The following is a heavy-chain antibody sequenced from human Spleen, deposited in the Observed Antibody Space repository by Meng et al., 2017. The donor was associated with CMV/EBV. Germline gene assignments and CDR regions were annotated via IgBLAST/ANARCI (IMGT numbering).Heavy chain of an antibody. CDR3: AIDPGYQLLYTYFDY. Sequence: GGSLRLSCAASGFTFDDYAMHWVRQAPGKGLEWVSGISWNSGSIGYADSVKGRFTISRDNAKNSLYLQMNSLRAEDTAVYYCAIDPGYQLLYTYFDYWGQGTLVTVSS. D-gene: IGHD2-2*02. J-gene: IGHJ4*02. CDR2: ISWNSGSI. CDR1: GFTFDDYA. V-gene: IGHV3-9*01.